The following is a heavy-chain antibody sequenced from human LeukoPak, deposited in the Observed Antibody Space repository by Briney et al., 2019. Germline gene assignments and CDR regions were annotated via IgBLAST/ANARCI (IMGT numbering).Heavy chain of an antibody. CDR2: IYTSGST. V-gene: IGHV4-61*02. CDR1: GGSISSDNYY. Sequence: PSQTLSLTCTVSGGSISSDNYYYSWIRQSAGKGLEWIGRIYTSGSTNYNPSLKSRVTISVDKSKNQFSLKLSSVTAADTAVYYCARKYSSGWFGHFDYWGQGTLVTVSS. D-gene: IGHD6-19*01. J-gene: IGHJ4*02. CDR3: ARKYSSGWFGHFDY.